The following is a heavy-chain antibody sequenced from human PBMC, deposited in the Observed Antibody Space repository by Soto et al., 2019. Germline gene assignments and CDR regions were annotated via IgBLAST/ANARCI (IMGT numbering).Heavy chain of an antibody. D-gene: IGHD2-2*02. V-gene: IGHV1-18*04. CDR3: ASEGIVVVPAAIYFDY. CDR2: ISAYNGNT. J-gene: IGHJ4*02. CDR1: GYTFTSYG. Sequence: GASVKVSCKASGYTFTSYGISWVRQAPGQGLEWMGWISAYNGNTNYAQKLQGRVTMTTDTSTSTAYMELGSLRSEDTAVYYCASEGIVVVPAAIYFDYWGQGTLVTVSS.